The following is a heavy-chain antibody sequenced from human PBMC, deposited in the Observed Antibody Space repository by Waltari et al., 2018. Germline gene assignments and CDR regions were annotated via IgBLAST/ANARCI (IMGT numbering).Heavy chain of an antibody. Sequence: QVQLQESGPGLVKPSETLSLTCAVAGYSISSGYYWGWLRQPPGKGLEWIGSIYHSGSTFYNPSRKSRVTISVDTSKNQFSLKLSSVTAADTAVYYCARDTPAPRITGATSVDYWGQGTLVTVSS. CDR1: GYSISSGYY. D-gene: IGHD1-20*01. V-gene: IGHV4-38-2*02. CDR3: ARDTPAPRITGATSVDY. CDR2: IYHSGST. J-gene: IGHJ4*02.